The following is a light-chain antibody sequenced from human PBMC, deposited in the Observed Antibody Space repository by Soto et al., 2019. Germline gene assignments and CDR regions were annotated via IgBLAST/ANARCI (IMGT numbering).Light chain of an antibody. Sequence: DIQMTQSPCSVSASVGHRVAITCRASRSIATYLHWYEQSPGKAPKVLIYAASTLTSGVPSRFSGSGGGTEFTFANTELQPEDSACGYFQQSYSCPLSFGAGTIVEIK. CDR2: AAS. CDR3: QQSYSCPLS. J-gene: IGKJ3*01. V-gene: IGKV1-39*01. CDR1: RSIATY.